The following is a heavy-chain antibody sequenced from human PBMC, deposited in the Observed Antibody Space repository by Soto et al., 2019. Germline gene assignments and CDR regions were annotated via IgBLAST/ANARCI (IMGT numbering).Heavy chain of an antibody. CDR1: GFAFSSYV. V-gene: IGHV3-23*01. D-gene: IGHD3-16*01. Sequence: EVHLLESGGYLVQPGGSLRLSCAASGFAFSSYVMGWVRQAPGKGLEWVSAISGNGADTYYADSVKGRFTISRDNSRNTLYLRMNSLRVEDTAVFYCAKRRGEGYFDYWGQGTLVTVSS. CDR3: AKRRGEGYFDY. J-gene: IGHJ4*02. CDR2: ISGNGADT.